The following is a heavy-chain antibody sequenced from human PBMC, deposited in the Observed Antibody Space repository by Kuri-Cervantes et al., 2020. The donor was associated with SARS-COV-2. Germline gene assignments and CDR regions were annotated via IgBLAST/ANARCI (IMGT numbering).Heavy chain of an antibody. CDR2: IYYSGST. CDR3: SGRYGGHFHAVAAPGPYYFDY. Sequence: SETLSLTCTVSGGPISSSSYYWGWIRQTPGKGLEWIGSIYYSGSTYYNPSLKSRVTISVDTSKNQFSLKLSSVTAADTAVYYCSGRYGGHFHAVAAPGPYYFDYWGQGTLVTVSS. V-gene: IGHV4-39*07. J-gene: IGHJ4*02. CDR1: GGPISSSSYY. D-gene: IGHD6-19*01.